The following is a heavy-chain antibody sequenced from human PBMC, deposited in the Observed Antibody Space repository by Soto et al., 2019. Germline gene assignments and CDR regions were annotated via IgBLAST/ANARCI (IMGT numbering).Heavy chain of an antibody. D-gene: IGHD6-19*01. CDR3: AKGRQWLTYYYYGMDV. J-gene: IGHJ6*02. CDR1: GFTVSGYG. Sequence: PRGSLGPSCAASGFTVSGYGMHWHRQAPGKGLEWVAVISYDGSNKYYADSVKGRFTISRDNSKNTLYLQMNSLRAEDTAVYYCAKGRQWLTYYYYGMDVWGQGTTVTVSS. V-gene: IGHV3-30*18. CDR2: ISYDGSNK.